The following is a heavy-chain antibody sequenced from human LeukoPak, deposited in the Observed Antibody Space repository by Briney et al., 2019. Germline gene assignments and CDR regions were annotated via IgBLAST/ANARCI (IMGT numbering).Heavy chain of an antibody. D-gene: IGHD5-18*01. CDR3: ARHVTDTVMSPFDY. Sequence: PSETLSLTCSVSGGSVSSSNYCWGWIRQPPGTGLEWIGSIYYSGNTYYNMSLESRVTISVDTSKNQFSLKLSFVTAADTAVYYCARHVTDTVMSPFDYWGQGTLVTVSS. CDR1: GGSVSSSNYC. J-gene: IGHJ4*02. CDR2: IYYSGNT. V-gene: IGHV4-39*01.